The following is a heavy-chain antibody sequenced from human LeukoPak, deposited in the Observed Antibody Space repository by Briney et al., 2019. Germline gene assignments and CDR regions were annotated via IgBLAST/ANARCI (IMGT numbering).Heavy chain of an antibody. V-gene: IGHV4-30-2*06. Sequence: PSETLSLTCTVSGGSISSADYSWSWIRKSAGKGLEWIGYISHFGGTHDNPSFSSRVAMSIDRSKNQFSLSLSSVTAADTAVYYCARGARYYYDTSGYFDFWGQGILVTVSS. CDR1: GGSISSADYS. D-gene: IGHD3-22*01. CDR3: ARGARYYYDTSGYFDF. J-gene: IGHJ4*02. CDR2: ISHFGGT.